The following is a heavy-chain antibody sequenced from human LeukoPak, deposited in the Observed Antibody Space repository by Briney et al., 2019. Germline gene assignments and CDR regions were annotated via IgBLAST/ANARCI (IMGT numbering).Heavy chain of an antibody. CDR3: AIKQQLALNWFDP. Sequence: GESLKIYCKGSGYSFTSYWIGWVRQMPGKGLEWMGIIYPGDSDTRYIPSFQGQVTISADKSISTAYLQWSSLKASDTAMYYCAIKQQLALNWFDPWGQGTLVTVSS. V-gene: IGHV5-51*01. J-gene: IGHJ5*02. CDR1: GYSFTSYW. D-gene: IGHD6-13*01. CDR2: IYPGDSDT.